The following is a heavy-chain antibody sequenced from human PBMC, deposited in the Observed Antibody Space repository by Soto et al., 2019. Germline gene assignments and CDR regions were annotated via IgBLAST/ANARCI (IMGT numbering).Heavy chain of an antibody. CDR3: AKDRGRRVVLVPAATIYGMDV. J-gene: IGHJ6*02. CDR2: ISYDGSNK. CDR1: GFTFSSYG. Sequence: QVQLVESGGGVVQPGRSLRLSCAASGFTFSSYGMHWVRQAPGKGLEWVAVISYDGSNKYYADSVKGRFTISRDNSKNKPYLERNSLRAEDTAVYYCAKDRGRRVVLVPAATIYGMDVWGQGTTVTVSS. V-gene: IGHV3-30*18. D-gene: IGHD2-2*01.